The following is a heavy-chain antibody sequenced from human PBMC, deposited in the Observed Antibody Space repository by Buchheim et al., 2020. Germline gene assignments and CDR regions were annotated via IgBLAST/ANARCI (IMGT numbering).Heavy chain of an antibody. Sequence: EVQLVESGGGLVKPGGSLRLSCAASGFTFSSYSMNWVRQAPGKGLEWVSSISSSSSYIYYADSVKGRFTISRDNAKNSLYLQMNSLRAEDTAVYYCARGPREGYYYDSSDYYGMDVWSQGTT. V-gene: IGHV3-21*01. J-gene: IGHJ6*02. CDR3: ARGPREGYYYDSSDYYGMDV. CDR1: GFTFSSYS. CDR2: ISSSSSYI. D-gene: IGHD3-22*01.